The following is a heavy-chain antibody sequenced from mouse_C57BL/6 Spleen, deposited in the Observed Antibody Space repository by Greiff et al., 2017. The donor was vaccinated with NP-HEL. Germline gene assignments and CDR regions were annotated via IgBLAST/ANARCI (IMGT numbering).Heavy chain of an antibody. CDR1: GYTFTSYW. D-gene: IGHD1-1*02. J-gene: IGHJ1*03. Sequence: QVQLKQPGAELVRPGSSVKLSCKASGYTFTSYWMHWVKQRPIQGLEWIGNIDPSDSETHYNQKFKDKATLTVDKSSSTAYMQLSSLTSEDSAVYYCARPPLGSPWYFDVWGTGTTVTVSS. V-gene: IGHV1-52*01. CDR3: ARPPLGSPWYFDV. CDR2: IDPSDSET.